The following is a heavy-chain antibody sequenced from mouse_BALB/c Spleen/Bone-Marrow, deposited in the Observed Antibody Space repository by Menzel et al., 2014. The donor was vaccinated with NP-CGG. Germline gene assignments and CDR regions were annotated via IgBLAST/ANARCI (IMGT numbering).Heavy chain of an antibody. CDR2: IDPGNGNT. D-gene: IGHD2-14*01. V-gene: IGHV14-1*02. CDR1: GFNIKDYY. J-gene: IGHJ1*01. Sequence: VQLKQSGAELVRPGALVKLSYKASGFNIKDYYMYWVKQRPEQGLEWIGWIDPGNGNTIYDPKFQGKASITVDTSSNTAYLQLSSLTSEDTAVYYCASYYRYDRYFDVWGAGTTVTVSS. CDR3: ASYYRYDRYFDV.